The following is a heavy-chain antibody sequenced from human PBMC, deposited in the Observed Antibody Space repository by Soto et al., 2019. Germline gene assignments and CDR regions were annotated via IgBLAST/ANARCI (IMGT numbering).Heavy chain of an antibody. D-gene: IGHD5-12*01. J-gene: IGHJ4*02. CDR2: MSPNSGNT. V-gene: IGHV1-8*01. CDR3: ARGVEAGYDY. CDR1: GYTFTSFD. Sequence: ASVKVSCKASGYTFTSFDMNWLRQATGQGLEWMGWMSPNSGNTGYAQKFQGRVTMTRNTSISTAYVELSSLRSEDTAVYYCARGVEAGYDYWGQGTLVTVSS.